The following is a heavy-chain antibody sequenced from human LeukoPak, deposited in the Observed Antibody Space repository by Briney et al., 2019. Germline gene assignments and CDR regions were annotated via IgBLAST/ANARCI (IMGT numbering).Heavy chain of an antibody. J-gene: IGHJ4*02. D-gene: IGHD3-22*01. V-gene: IGHV1-46*01. CDR3: ARGFFYCSGGSCPYYYDSSGYYDY. Sequence: ASVKVSCKASGYAFTSYYMHWVRQAPGQGLEWMGIINPSGGSTSYAQKSQGRVTMTRDTSTSTVYMELSSLRSEDTAVYYCARGFFYCSGGSCPYYYDSSGYYDYWGQGTLVTVSS. CDR1: GYAFTSYY. CDR2: INPSGGST.